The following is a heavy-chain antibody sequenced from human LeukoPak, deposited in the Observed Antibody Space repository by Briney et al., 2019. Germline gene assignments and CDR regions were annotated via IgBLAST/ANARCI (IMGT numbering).Heavy chain of an antibody. CDR1: GYTFTSYD. CDR3: ARDIGLKLDLRPYYYYYMDV. D-gene: IGHD1-7*01. Sequence: GASVKVSCKASGYTFTSYDINWVRQATGQGLEWMGWMNPNSGNTGYAQKFQGRVTITRNTSISTAYMELSSLRSEDTAVYYCARDIGLKLDLRPYYYYYMDVWGKGTTVTVSS. CDR2: MNPNSGNT. V-gene: IGHV1-8*03. J-gene: IGHJ6*03.